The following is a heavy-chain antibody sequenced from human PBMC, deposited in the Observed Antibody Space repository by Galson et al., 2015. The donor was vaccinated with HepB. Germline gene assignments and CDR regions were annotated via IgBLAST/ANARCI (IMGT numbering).Heavy chain of an antibody. CDR2: ISANSGDT. Sequence: SVKVSCKASGYTFTINGISWVRQAPGKGLEWMGWISANSGDTKYAQKLQGRVTMTRDTSTSTAYLELRSPRSEDTAAYYCARDRDYRFDYWGQGTLVTVSS. CDR1: GYTFTING. CDR3: ARDRDYRFDY. V-gene: IGHV1-18*04. J-gene: IGHJ4*02. D-gene: IGHD4/OR15-4a*01.